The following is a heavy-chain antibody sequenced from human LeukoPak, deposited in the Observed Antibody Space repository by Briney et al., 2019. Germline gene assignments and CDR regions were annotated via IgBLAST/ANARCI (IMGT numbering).Heavy chain of an antibody. CDR2: MNHTSGHR. Sequence: SVKVTFKASGYTFTSYDINWVRQAPAQGLEWMGWMNHTSGHRGYAQNFQGRLTITRDTSISTAYKQLNSLTSDDTAVYYCARSPVRVRKKQDFGGGGTLVIVSS. V-gene: IGHV1-8*01. D-gene: IGHD3-10*01. J-gene: IGHJ4*02. CDR3: ARSPVRVRKKQDF. CDR1: GYTFTSYD.